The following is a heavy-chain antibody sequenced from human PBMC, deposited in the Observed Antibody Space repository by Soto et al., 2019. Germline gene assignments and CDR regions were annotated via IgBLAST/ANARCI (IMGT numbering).Heavy chain of an antibody. CDR1: GGSMTSYD. CDR3: ARGQRFYEWFDP. Sequence: SETLSLTCTVSGGSMTSYDWTWIRQPAGKGLEWIGRVYSSGGTHYNPSLKSRVTISLDTYKNQFSLRLLSVTDADTAVYFCARGQRFYEWFDPWGQGTLVT. J-gene: IGHJ5*02. V-gene: IGHV4-4*07. D-gene: IGHD3-3*01. CDR2: VYSSGGT.